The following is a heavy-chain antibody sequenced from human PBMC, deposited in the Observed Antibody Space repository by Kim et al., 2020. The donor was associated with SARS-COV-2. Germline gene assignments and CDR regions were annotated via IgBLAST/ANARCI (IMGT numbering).Heavy chain of an antibody. J-gene: IGHJ6*02. D-gene: IGHD3-3*01. CDR3: TTDVYGRRNSRITIFGVLIDYGMGA. Sequence: GGSLRLSCAASGFTFSNAWMSWVRQAPGKGLEWVGRIKSKTDGGTTDYAAPVKGRFTISRDDSKNTRYLQMNSLKTEDTAVYYCTTDVYGRRNSRITIFGVLIDYGMGAWGQGTTVTVSS. CDR1: GFTFSNAW. CDR2: IKSKTDGGTT. V-gene: IGHV3-15*01.